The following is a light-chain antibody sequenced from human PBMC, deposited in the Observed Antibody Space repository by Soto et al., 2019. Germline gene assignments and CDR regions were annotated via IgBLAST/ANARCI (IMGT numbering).Light chain of an antibody. CDR3: QHHSKWPPT. CDR2: DAS. CDR1: QSVSSY. V-gene: IGKV3-11*01. J-gene: IGKJ1*01. Sequence: EIVLTQSPATLSLSPGERATLSCRASQSVSSYLAWYQQKPGQAPRLLIYDASTRATGIPARFSGSGSGTDFTLTISILAPEDAAVYYRQHHSKWPPTFGQGTKVEIK.